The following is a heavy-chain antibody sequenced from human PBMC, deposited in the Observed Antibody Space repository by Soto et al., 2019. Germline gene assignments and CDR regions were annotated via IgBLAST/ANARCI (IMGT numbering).Heavy chain of an antibody. CDR1: GFTFSSYE. V-gene: IGHV3-48*03. CDR3: ARRHDFWSGYPLENYGMDV. J-gene: IGHJ6*02. CDR2: ISSSGSTI. Sequence: HPGGPLRLSCAASGFTFSSYEMNWVRQAPGKGLEWGSYISSSGSTIYYADSVKGRFTISRDNAKNSLYLQMNSLRAEDTAVYYCARRHDFWSGYPLENYGMDVWGQGTTVTVSS. D-gene: IGHD3-3*01.